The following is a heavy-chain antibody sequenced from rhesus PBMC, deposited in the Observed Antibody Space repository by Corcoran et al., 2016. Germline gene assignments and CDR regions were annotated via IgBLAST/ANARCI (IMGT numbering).Heavy chain of an antibody. Sequence: QVRLQESGPGLVKPSETLSLTCAVSGGSISSGYYYWSWIRQPPGKGLEWIGYITHSGSTSYNPSLKSRVTISRDTSKNQFSLKRSSVTAADTAVYYCAREGFRIQQKYYYGLDSWGQGVVVTVSS. D-gene: IGHD4-23*01. CDR3: AREGFRIQQKYYYGLDS. CDR2: ITHSGST. CDR1: GGSISSGYYY. V-gene: IGHV4-122*02. J-gene: IGHJ6*01.